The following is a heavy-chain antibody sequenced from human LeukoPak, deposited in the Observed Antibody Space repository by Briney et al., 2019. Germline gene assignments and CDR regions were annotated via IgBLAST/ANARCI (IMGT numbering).Heavy chain of an antibody. Sequence: SGTLSLTCAVSGGSISSSNWWSWVRQPPGKGLEWMGEIYHSGNTNYNSSLKSRITISVDKSKNQLSLKLSSVTAADTAVYYCARGTAAAGNLEYWGQGTLVTVSS. CDR3: ARGTAAAGNLEY. D-gene: IGHD6-13*01. J-gene: IGHJ4*02. V-gene: IGHV4-4*02. CDR2: IYHSGNT. CDR1: GGSISSSNW.